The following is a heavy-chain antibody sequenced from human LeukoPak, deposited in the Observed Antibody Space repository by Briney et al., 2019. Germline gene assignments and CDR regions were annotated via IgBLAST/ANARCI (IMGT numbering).Heavy chain of an antibody. CDR1: GDSISSGGYY. CDR3: ARGKYQGAKFWSGYSYFDY. Sequence: PSQTLSLTCTVSGDSISSGGYYWSWIRQHPGKGLEWIGYIYYSGSTYYNPSLKCRFTISVDTSKNQFSLKLSSVTAADTAVYYCARGKYQGAKFWSGYSYFDYWGQGTLVTVSS. J-gene: IGHJ4*02. CDR2: IYYSGST. V-gene: IGHV4-31*03. D-gene: IGHD3-3*01.